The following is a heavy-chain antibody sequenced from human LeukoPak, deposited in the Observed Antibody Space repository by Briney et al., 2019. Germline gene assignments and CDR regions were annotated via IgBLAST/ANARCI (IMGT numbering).Heavy chain of an antibody. CDR2: INPSGGST. J-gene: IGHJ4*02. V-gene: IGHV1-46*01. D-gene: IGHD3-16*01. CDR1: GYTLTSYY. CDR3: ARDGTDSVGGIDY. Sequence: ASVTVSCKASGYTLTSYYMHWVRQAPGQGLEWMGIINPSGGSTSYAQKLQGRVTMTRDTSTSTVYMELSSLRSEDTAVHYCARDGTDSVGGIDYWGEGTLVTVSS.